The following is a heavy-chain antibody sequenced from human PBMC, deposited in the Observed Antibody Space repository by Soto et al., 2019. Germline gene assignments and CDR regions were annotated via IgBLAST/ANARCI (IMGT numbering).Heavy chain of an antibody. CDR3: ARGLGGRMDD. CDR1: GTIFSSYT. V-gene: IGHV1-69*08. J-gene: IGHJ6*02. Sequence: QVQLVQSGAEVKKPVSSVRVSCKASGTIFSSYTISWVRQAPGQGLEWMGRIIPILGETNSAQKFQGRVTLTADKSTNTAYMQLNSMRLEDTAVYYCARGLGGRMDDWGQGTTVTVSS. CDR2: IIPILGET. D-gene: IGHD3-16*01.